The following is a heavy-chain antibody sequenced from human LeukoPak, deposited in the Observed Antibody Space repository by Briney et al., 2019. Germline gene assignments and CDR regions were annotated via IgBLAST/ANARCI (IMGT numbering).Heavy chain of an antibody. CDR3: AREDGAGYYYYYMDV. V-gene: IGHV3-21*01. CDR2: ISSSSSYI. CDR1: GFTFSSYS. D-gene: IGHD3-10*01. J-gene: IGHJ6*03. Sequence: PGGSLRLSCAASGFTFSSYSMNWVRQAPGKGLGWVSSISSSSSYIYYADSVKGRFTISRDNAKNSLYLQMNSLRAEDTAVYYCAREDGAGYYYYYMDVWGKGTTVTVSS.